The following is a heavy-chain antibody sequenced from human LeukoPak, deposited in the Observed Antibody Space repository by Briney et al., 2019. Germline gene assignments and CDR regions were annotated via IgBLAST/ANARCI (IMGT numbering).Heavy chain of an antibody. J-gene: IGHJ4*02. CDR3: AVTWPLGYYYFDY. CDR2: IIPIFGTA. Sequence: SVKVSCKASGGTFSSYAISWVRQAPGQGLEWMGRIIPIFGTANYAQKFQGRVTITTDESTSTAYMELGSLRSEDTAVYYCAVTWPLGYYYFDYWGQGTLVTVS. CDR1: GGTFSSYA. D-gene: IGHD7-27*01. V-gene: IGHV1-69*05.